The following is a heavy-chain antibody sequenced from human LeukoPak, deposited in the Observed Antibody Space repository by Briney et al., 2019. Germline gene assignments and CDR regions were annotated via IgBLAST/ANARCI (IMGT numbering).Heavy chain of an antibody. V-gene: IGHV7-4-1*02. J-gene: IGHJ6*03. D-gene: IGHD3-3*01. Sequence: ASVKVSCKASGYTFTNYAINWVRQAPGQGLEYMGWINTNTGIPTYAQGFIGRFVFSLDTSVSTAYLQISSLKAEDTAVYYCARGGVLRFLEWLSPSYYYYYYMDVWGKGTTVTVSS. CDR3: ARGGVLRFLEWLSPSYYYYYYMDV. CDR2: INTNTGIP. CDR1: GYTFTNYA.